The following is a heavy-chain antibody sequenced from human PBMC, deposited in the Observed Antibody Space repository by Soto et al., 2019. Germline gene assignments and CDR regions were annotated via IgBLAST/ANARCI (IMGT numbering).Heavy chain of an antibody. J-gene: IGHJ4*02. CDR1: GGSISSGDYY. CDR2: IYYSGST. Sequence: SETLSLTCTVSGGSISSGDYYWSWIRQPPGKGLEWIGYIYYSGSTYYNPSLKSRVTISVDTSKNQFSLKLSSVTAADTAVYYCAVGHTSGSYYGHALFWGQGTLVTVSS. V-gene: IGHV4-30-4*02. CDR3: AVGHTSGSYYGHALF. D-gene: IGHD1-26*01.